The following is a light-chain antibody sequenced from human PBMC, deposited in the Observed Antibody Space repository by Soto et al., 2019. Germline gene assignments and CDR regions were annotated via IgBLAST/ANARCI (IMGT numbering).Light chain of an antibody. J-gene: IGKJ2*01. CDR3: QQSYSTPT. Sequence: AIRMTQSPSSLSASTGDRVTIPCRASQDIGTYLAWYQQKPGKAPKLLIYAESSLQSGVPSRFSGSGSGTDFTLTISSLEPEDFATYYCQQSYSTPTFGQGTKVDIK. CDR1: QDIGTY. CDR2: AES. V-gene: IGKV1-8*01.